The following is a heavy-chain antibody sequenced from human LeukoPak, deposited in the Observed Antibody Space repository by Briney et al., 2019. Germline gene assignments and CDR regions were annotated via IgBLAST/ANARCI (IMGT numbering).Heavy chain of an antibody. D-gene: IGHD6-13*01. CDR2: TNPDTGGT. Sequence: ASVKVSCTASEYTFRDFYIHWVRQAPGQGLEWMGWTNPDTGGTTLAQKFQGRVTMTRDTSVSTSYMELSGLRSDDTAVYYCARGQQLTLYNYYCFMDVWGQGTTVTASS. CDR1: EYTFRDFY. CDR3: ARGQQLTLYNYYCFMDV. J-gene: IGHJ6*03. V-gene: IGHV1-2*02.